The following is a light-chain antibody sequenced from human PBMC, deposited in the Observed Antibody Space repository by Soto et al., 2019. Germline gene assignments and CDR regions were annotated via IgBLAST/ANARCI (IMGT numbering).Light chain of an antibody. J-gene: IGKJ3*01. CDR1: QSFSSN. V-gene: IGKV3-15*01. CDR2: GAS. CDR3: HQYNSWPRGT. Sequence: EIVMTQSPATLSVSPGERATLSCRASQSFSSNLAWYQQKPGQAPRLLIYGASSRATGVPARFSGSGSGTEFTLTISSLQSEDFAVYYCHQYNSWPRGTFGPGTKVDIK.